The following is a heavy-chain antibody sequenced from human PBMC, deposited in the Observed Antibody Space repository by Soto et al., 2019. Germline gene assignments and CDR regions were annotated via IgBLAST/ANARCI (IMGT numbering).Heavy chain of an antibody. J-gene: IGHJ6*04. CDR3: ARGRTYYDILTGYSHYYCYYGRDV. CDR2: INPNSGGT. D-gene: IGHD3-9*01. Sequence: ASVKVSCKASGYTFTGYYMHWVRQAPGQGLEWMGWINPNSGGTNYAQKFQGRVTMTRDTSISTAYMELSRLRSDDTAVYYCARGRTYYDILTGYSHYYCYYGRDVWGTGTTVAVSS. V-gene: IGHV1-2*02. CDR1: GYTFTGYY.